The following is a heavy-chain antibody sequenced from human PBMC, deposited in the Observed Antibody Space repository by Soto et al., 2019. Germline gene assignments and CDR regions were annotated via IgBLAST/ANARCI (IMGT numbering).Heavy chain of an antibody. CDR2: ISYDGSNK. V-gene: IGHV3-30-3*01. Sequence: GGSLRLSCAASGFTVSSYAMHGVRQAPDKGLEWLAVISYDGSNKYYAGSVKGRFTISRDNSKNTLYLQMNSLRAEDTAVYYWARVNTAMVYYYYGMDVWGQGTTVTVSS. CDR3: ARVNTAMVYYYYGMDV. D-gene: IGHD5-18*01. CDR1: GFTVSSYA. J-gene: IGHJ6*02.